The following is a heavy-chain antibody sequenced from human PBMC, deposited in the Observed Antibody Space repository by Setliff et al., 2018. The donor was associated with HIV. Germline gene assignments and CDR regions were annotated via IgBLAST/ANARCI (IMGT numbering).Heavy chain of an antibody. CDR3: ARDNYYNFWSGYWGMDV. CDR2: IYTSGST. CDR1: GGSINSGSYY. J-gene: IGHJ6*02. V-gene: IGHV4-61*09. Sequence: TLSLTCTVSGGSINSGSYYWTWIRQPAGKGLEWIGHIYTSGSTNYNPSLQSRVTMSVDTSKNQFSLWLSSVTAADTAVYYCARDNYYNFWSGYWGMDVWGQGTTVTVSS. D-gene: IGHD3-3*01.